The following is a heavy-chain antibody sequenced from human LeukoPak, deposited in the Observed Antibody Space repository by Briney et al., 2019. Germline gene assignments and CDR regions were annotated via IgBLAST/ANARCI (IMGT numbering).Heavy chain of an antibody. Sequence: PSETLSLTCTVSGGSISSYYWSWIRQPPGKGLEWIGYIYYSGSTNYNPSLKSRVTISVDTSKNQFSLKLSSVTAADTAVYYCARHYRYYDSSGVKGWYFDLWGRGTLVTVSS. J-gene: IGHJ2*01. CDR2: IYYSGST. CDR3: ARHYRYYDSSGVKGWYFDL. CDR1: GGSISSYY. V-gene: IGHV4-59*08. D-gene: IGHD3-22*01.